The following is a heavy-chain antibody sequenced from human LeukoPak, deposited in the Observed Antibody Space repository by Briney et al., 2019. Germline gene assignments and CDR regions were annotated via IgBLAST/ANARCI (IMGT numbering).Heavy chain of an antibody. CDR1: VYTFTVYY. CDR2: INPNSGGT. CDR3: ARGRVAAAVFVL. J-gene: IGHJ4*02. V-gene: IGHV1-2*02. D-gene: IGHD6-13*01. Sequence: ASVKVSPRASVYTFTVYYMHWVRHAPGQGLERMGWINPNSGGTNYAQKFQGRVTMTRDTSISTAYMELSRLRSDGTAVYYCARGRVAAAVFVLWGQGTLVTVSS.